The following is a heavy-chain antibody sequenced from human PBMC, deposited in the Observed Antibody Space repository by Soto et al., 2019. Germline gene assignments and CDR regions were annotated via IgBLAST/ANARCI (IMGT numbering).Heavy chain of an antibody. D-gene: IGHD3-10*01. V-gene: IGHV3-9*01. CDR3: AKDVMVRGVIYRVIFDY. CDR1: GFTFDDYA. Sequence: GGSLRLSCAASGFTFDDYAMHWVRQAPGKGLEWVSGISWNSGSIGYADSVKGRFTISRDNAKNSLYLQMNSLRAEDTALYYCAKDVMVRGVIYRVIFDYWGQGTLVTVSS. CDR2: ISWNSGSI. J-gene: IGHJ4*02.